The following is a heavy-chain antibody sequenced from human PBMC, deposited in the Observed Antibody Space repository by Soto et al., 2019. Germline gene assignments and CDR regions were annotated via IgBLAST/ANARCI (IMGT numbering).Heavy chain of an antibody. V-gene: IGHV3-23*01. Sequence: GGSLRLSCAASGCTFSSYAMSWVRQAPGKGLEWVSAISGSGGSTYYADSVKGRFTISRDNSKNTLYLQMNSLRAEDTAVYYFAKHPFCFCGSCYSHFYYYYYYLDVWGKGTTVTVSS. CDR1: GCTFSSYA. D-gene: IGHD2-15*01. CDR3: AKHPFCFCGSCYSHFYYYYYYLDV. J-gene: IGHJ6*03. CDR2: ISGSGGST.